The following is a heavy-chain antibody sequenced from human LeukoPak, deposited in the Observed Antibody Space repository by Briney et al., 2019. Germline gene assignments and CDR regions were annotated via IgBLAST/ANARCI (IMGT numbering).Heavy chain of an antibody. J-gene: IGHJ4*02. CDR3: ARDGTAIFGVVIIGDTFDY. CDR1: GYTFTGYY. D-gene: IGHD3-3*01. Sequence: ASVKVSCKASGYTFTGYYIHWVRQAPGQGLEWMGWISAYNGNTNYAQKLQGRVTMTTDTSTSTAYMELRSLRSDDTAVYYCARDGTAIFGVVIIGDTFDYWGQGTLVTVSS. V-gene: IGHV1-18*04. CDR2: ISAYNGNT.